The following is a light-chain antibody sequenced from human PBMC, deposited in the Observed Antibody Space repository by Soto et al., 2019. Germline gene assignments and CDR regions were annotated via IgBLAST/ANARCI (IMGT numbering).Light chain of an antibody. V-gene: IGKV3D-15*03. J-gene: IGKJ1*01. CDR3: QQYRNWPSWT. CDR1: QSVRSR. CDR2: DTY. Sequence: EKVVKNSAAALSVNQGERAALSCRASQSVRSRLAWYQQKPGQAPRLLIYDTYIRATGTPARFSGSGSETEFTLTITILQPEEFAYYFCQQYRNWPSWTFRKGAMV.